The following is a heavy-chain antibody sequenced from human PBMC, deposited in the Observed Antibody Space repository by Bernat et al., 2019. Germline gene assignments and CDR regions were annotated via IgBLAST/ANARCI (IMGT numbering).Heavy chain of an antibody. CDR2: SIPIFGTA. D-gene: IGHD3-16*02. CDR3: ARIYVWGSYRYRHWFDP. J-gene: IGHJ5*02. V-gene: IGHV1-69*01. Sequence: QVQLVQSGAEVKKPGSSVKVSCKASGGTFSSYAISWVRQAPGQGLEWMGGSIPIFGTANYAQKFQGRVTITAEESTSTAYMELSSLRSEDTAVYYCARIYVWGSYRYRHWFDPWGQGTLVTVSS. CDR1: GGTFSSYA.